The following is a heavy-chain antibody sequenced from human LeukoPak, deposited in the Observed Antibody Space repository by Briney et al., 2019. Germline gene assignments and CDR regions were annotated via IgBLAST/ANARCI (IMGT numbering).Heavy chain of an antibody. D-gene: IGHD3-22*01. Sequence: GASVKVSCKASGYTFTSYGISWVRQAPGQGFEWMGWISAYNGNTNYAQKLQGSVTMTTDTSTSTAYMELRSLRSDDTAVYYCARGNYYDSSGQWNYFDYWGQGTLVTVSS. V-gene: IGHV1-18*01. CDR2: ISAYNGNT. J-gene: IGHJ4*02. CDR3: ARGNYYDSSGQWNYFDY. CDR1: GYTFTSYG.